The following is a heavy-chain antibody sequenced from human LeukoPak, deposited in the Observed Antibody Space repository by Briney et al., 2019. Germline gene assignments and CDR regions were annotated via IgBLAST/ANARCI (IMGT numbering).Heavy chain of an antibody. Sequence: PGGSLRLSCAASGFTFSNYAMSWVRQAPGKGLEWVSAISDSGGSTYSADSVKGRFTISRDNSKNTLYLQMNSLRAEDTAVYYCARDVDSSGWYSGRNYYYMDVWGKGTTVTVSS. CDR1: GFTFSNYA. D-gene: IGHD6-19*01. J-gene: IGHJ6*03. CDR2: ISDSGGST. V-gene: IGHV3-23*01. CDR3: ARDVDSSGWYSGRNYYYMDV.